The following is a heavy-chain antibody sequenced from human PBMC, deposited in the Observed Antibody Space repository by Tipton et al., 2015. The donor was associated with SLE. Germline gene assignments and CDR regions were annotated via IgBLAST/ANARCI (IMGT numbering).Heavy chain of an antibody. CDR1: GFTFSNYW. V-gene: IGHV3-7*01. CDR2: IKQDGSDK. Sequence: SLRLSCTVSGFTFSNYWMSWVRQAPGKGLEWVANIKQDGSDKYYVDSVKGRITISRDNAENSLYLQMNSLSADDTAVYYCASQLLHNFDYWGQGSLVTVSS. D-gene: IGHD2-2*01. J-gene: IGHJ4*02. CDR3: ASQLLHNFDY.